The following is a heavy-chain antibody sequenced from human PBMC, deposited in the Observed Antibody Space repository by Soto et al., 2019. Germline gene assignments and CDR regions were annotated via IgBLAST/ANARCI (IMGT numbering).Heavy chain of an antibody. J-gene: IGHJ5*02. CDR3: AVRYSSGWFDPS. V-gene: IGHV1-18*01. CDR1: GYTFTSYG. Sequence: ASVKVSCKASGYTFTSYGISWVRQAPGQGLEWMGWISAYNGNTNYAQKLQGRVTMTTDTSTSTAYMELRSLRSDDTAVYYCAVRYSSGWFDPSWGQGTLVTVSS. CDR2: ISAYNGNT. D-gene: IGHD6-19*01.